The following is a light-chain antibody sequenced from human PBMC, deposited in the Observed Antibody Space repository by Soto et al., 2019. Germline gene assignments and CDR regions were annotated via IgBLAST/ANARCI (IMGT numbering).Light chain of an antibody. Sequence: QSALTQPASVSGSPGQSVTISCTGTSSDVGSYNRVSWYQQPPGTAPKLMIYEVSNRPSGVPDRFSGCKTGNTASLTISGLQAEDEADYYCSLYTSSSTPVVFGGGTQLTVL. J-gene: IGLJ2*01. CDR2: EVS. CDR3: SLYTSSSTPVV. CDR1: SSDVGSYNR. V-gene: IGLV2-18*01.